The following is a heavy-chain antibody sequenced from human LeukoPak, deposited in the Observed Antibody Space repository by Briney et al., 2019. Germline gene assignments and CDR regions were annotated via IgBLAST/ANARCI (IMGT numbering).Heavy chain of an antibody. J-gene: IGHJ4*02. V-gene: IGHV3-23*01. Sequence: GGSLRLFCAASGFTFSNYAMSWIRQSPRRGLEWVSAVSGSGGSTYYADSVRGRFTVSRDNSQITLYLQMNSLGAEDTAVYFCARGPLTEVAGTTWDSWGRGTLVTVSS. CDR2: VSGSGGST. CDR1: GFTFSNYA. CDR3: ARGPLTEVAGTTWDS. D-gene: IGHD6-19*01.